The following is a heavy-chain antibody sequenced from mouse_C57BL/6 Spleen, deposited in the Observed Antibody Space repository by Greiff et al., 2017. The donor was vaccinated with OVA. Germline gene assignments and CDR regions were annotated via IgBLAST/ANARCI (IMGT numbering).Heavy chain of an antibody. V-gene: IGHV1-63*01. CDR3: ARSNYYGSSSYYFDY. CDR1: GYTFTNYW. Sequence: VQLVESGAELVRPGPSVKMSCKASGYTFTNYWIGWAKQRPGHGLEWIGDIYPGGGYTNYNEKFKGKATLTADKSSSTAYMQFSSLTSEDSAIYYCARSNYYGSSSYYFDYWGQGTTLTVSS. D-gene: IGHD1-1*01. CDR2: IYPGGGYT. J-gene: IGHJ2*01.